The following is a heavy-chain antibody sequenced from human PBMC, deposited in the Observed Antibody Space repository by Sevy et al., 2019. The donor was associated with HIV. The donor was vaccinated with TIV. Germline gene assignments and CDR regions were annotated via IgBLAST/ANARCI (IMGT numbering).Heavy chain of an antibody. CDR3: ARLYGNNFYY. V-gene: IGHV4-39*01. D-gene: IGHD2-8*01. CDR2: IYHTGAA. Sequence: SETLSLTCTVSGGTISSSSYRWGWIRQPPGKGLEWVGSIYHTGAADDNPSLKRRVTMSVDTSKNQFSLQVGSVTAADTAGYYCARLYGNNFYYWGQGALVTGSS. J-gene: IGHJ4*02. CDR1: GGTISSSSYR.